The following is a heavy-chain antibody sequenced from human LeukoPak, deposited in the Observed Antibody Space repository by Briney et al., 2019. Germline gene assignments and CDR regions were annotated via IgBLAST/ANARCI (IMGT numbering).Heavy chain of an antibody. Sequence: GGSLRLSCAASGFTFSNYGMHWVRQAPGKGLEWVAFIQYDGSGKYYADSVKGRFTFSRDNSKNTLYLQMNGLRVEDTAVYYCAKGSSWYVDYWGQGALVTVSS. CDR3: AKGSSWYVDY. CDR1: GFTFSNYG. J-gene: IGHJ4*02. V-gene: IGHV3-30*02. D-gene: IGHD6-13*01. CDR2: IQYDGSGK.